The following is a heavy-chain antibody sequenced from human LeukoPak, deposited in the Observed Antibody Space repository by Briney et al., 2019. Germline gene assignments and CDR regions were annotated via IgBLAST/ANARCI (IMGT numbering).Heavy chain of an antibody. D-gene: IGHD1-14*01. CDR2: ISYDGSHK. Sequence: PGGSLRLSCAASGFTFSSFGIHWVRQAPGKGLEWVTIISYDGSHKYYADSVKGRFTISRDNSKNTVYLQMNSLRAEDTAVYYCAKDSFPDGYYYMDVWGNGTTVTVSS. J-gene: IGHJ6*03. V-gene: IGHV3-30*18. CDR1: GFTFSSFG. CDR3: AKDSFPDGYYYMDV.